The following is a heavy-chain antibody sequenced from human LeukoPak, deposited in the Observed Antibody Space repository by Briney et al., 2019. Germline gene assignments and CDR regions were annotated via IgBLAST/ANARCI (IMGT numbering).Heavy chain of an antibody. V-gene: IGHV3-48*04. CDR3: ARGGTTGYSSSWYLLADY. Sequence: GGSLRLSCAASGFTFSTYAMNWVRQAPGKGLEWVSYISSSSSTIYYADSVKGRFTISRDNAKNSLYLQMNSLRAEDTAVYYCARGGTTGYSSSWYLLADYWGQGTLVTVSS. CDR1: GFTFSTYA. J-gene: IGHJ4*02. CDR2: ISSSSSTI. D-gene: IGHD6-13*01.